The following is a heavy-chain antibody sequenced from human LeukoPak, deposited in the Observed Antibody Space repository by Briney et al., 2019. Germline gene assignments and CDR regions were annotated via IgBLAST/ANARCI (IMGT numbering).Heavy chain of an antibody. D-gene: IGHD3-22*01. Sequence: ASVKVSCKTSGYTFTKYYLHWVRQAPGQGLEWMGRIIPDSGATNYAQNFQGRVTMTRDTSITAAYMELSSLESDDTAVYYCARGPNYYDGSGSFNEWGQGTLVTVPQ. J-gene: IGHJ4*02. V-gene: IGHV1-2*06. CDR3: ARGPNYYDGSGSFNE. CDR1: GYTFTKYY. CDR2: IIPDSGAT.